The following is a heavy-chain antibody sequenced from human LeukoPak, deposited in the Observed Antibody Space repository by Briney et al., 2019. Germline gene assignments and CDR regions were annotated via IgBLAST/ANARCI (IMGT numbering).Heavy chain of an antibody. V-gene: IGHV4-4*07. Sequence: SETLSLTCTVSGGSIISYYWSWIRQPAGKGLEWVGRIYSTGSTNYNPSIKSLVTMSVDTSKNQFSLRLRSVTAADTAVYYCARWGGSYNLDPANYFDYWGQGTLVTVSS. CDR2: IYSTGST. CDR3: ARWGGSYNLDPANYFDY. D-gene: IGHD1-26*01. CDR1: GGSIISYY. J-gene: IGHJ4*02.